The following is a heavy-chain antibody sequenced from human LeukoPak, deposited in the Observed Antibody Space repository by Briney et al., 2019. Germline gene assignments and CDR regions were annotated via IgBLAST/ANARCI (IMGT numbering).Heavy chain of an antibody. CDR1: GYSISSGYY. Sequence: SETLSLTCAVSGYSISSGYYWGWIRPPPGKGLEWIGSIYHSGSTYYNPSLKSRVTISVDTSKNQFSLKLSSVTAAHTAVYYCARHAADFDAFDIWGQGTVVTVSS. CDR3: ARHAADFDAFDI. CDR2: IYHSGST. J-gene: IGHJ3*02. D-gene: IGHD3-3*01. V-gene: IGHV4-38-2*01.